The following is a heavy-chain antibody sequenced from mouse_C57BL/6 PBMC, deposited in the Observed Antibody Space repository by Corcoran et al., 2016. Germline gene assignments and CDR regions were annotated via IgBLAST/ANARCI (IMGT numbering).Heavy chain of an antibody. Sequence: EVQLQQSGPELVKPGASVKISCKASGYTFTDYYMNWVKQSHGKSLEWIGDINPNNGGTSYNQKFKGKATLTVDKSSSTAYMELRSLTSEDSAVYYCARHYDYDPWFAYWGQGTLVTVSA. V-gene: IGHV1-26*01. CDR3: ARHYDYDPWFAY. CDR1: GYTFTDYY. CDR2: INPNNGGT. J-gene: IGHJ3*01. D-gene: IGHD2-4*01.